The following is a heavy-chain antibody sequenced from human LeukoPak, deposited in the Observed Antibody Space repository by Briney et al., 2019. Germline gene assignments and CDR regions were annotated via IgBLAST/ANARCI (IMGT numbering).Heavy chain of an antibody. Sequence: GGSLRLSCAASGFTFSSYGMHWVRQAPGKGLEWVAFIRYDGSNKYYADSVKGRFTVSRDNSKNTLYLQMNSLRAEDTAVYYCAKGTGLNFDYWGQGTLVTVSS. CDR1: GFTFSSYG. V-gene: IGHV3-30*02. J-gene: IGHJ4*02. CDR3: AKGTGLNFDY. D-gene: IGHD3-10*01. CDR2: IRYDGSNK.